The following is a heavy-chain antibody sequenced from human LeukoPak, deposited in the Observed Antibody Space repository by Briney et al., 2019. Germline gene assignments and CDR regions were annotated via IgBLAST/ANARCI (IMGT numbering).Heavy chain of an antibody. CDR3: ARGPPGSSPWNWFDP. Sequence: SVKVSCKASGYTFTGYYMHWVRQAPGQGLEWMGGIIPIFGTANYAQKFQGRVTITADESTSTAYMELSSLRSEDTAVYYCARGPPGSSPWNWFDPWGQGTLVTVSS. V-gene: IGHV1-69*13. CDR2: IIPIFGTA. J-gene: IGHJ5*02. D-gene: IGHD2-15*01. CDR1: GYTFTGYY.